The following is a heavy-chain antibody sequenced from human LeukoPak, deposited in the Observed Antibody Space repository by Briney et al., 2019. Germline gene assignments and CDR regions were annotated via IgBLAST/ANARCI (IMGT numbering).Heavy chain of an antibody. CDR2: ISSGSTI. D-gene: IGHD4-23*01. CDR1: GFTFSDHY. J-gene: IGHJ4*02. Sequence: GGSLRLSCAASGFTFSDHYMSWIRQAPGKGLEWVSYISSGSTIYYADSVKGRFTISRDNAKNSLYLQMNSLRAEDTAVYYCARDAHDYGGRNDYWGQGTLVTVSS. V-gene: IGHV3-11*04. CDR3: ARDAHDYGGRNDY.